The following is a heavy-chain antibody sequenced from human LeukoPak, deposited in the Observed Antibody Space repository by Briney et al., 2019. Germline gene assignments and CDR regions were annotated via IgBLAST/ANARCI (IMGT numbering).Heavy chain of an antibody. V-gene: IGHV1-69*13. CDR1: GGTFSSYA. D-gene: IGHD3-22*01. Sequence: SVKVSCKASGGTFSSYAISWVRQAPGQGLEWMGGIIPIFGTANYAQKFQGRVTITADESTSTAYMELSSLRSEDTAVYYCAILVSSGYYEKYYYYGMDVWGQGTTVTVSS. CDR2: IIPIFGTA. CDR3: AILVSSGYYEKYYYYGMDV. J-gene: IGHJ6*02.